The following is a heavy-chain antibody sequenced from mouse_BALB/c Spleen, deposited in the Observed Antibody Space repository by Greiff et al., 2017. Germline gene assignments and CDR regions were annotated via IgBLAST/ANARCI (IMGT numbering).Heavy chain of an antibody. CDR3: ARPLITTVVGFDY. CDR2: IDPENGNT. V-gene: IGHV14-1*02. D-gene: IGHD1-1*01. CDR1: GFNIKDYY. Sequence: DVKLQESGAELVRPGALVKLSCKASGFNIKDYYMHWVKQRPEQGLEWIGWIDPENGNTIYDPKFQGKASITADTSSNTAYLQLSSLTSEDTAVYYCARPLITTVVGFDYWGQGTTLTVSS. J-gene: IGHJ2*01.